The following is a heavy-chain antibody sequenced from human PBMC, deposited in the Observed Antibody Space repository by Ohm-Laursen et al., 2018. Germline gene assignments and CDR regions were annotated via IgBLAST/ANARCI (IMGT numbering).Heavy chain of an antibody. CDR1: GGSISSYH. D-gene: IGHD6-19*01. J-gene: IGHJ4*02. CDR2: IHASGGS. Sequence: SDTLSLTCTVSGGSISSYHWSWIRQPAGKRLEWIGRIHASGGSNYNPSLKSRVTMSVDTSKNQFSLKLSSVTAADTAVYYCARVETGWQENNWGQGTLVTVSS. V-gene: IGHV4-4*07. CDR3: ARVETGWQENN.